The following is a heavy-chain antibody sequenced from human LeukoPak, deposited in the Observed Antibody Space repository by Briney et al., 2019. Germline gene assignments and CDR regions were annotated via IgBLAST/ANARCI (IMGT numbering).Heavy chain of an antibody. D-gene: IGHD3-10*01. CDR1: GGSISSSSYY. V-gene: IGHV4-39*07. J-gene: IGHJ6*03. Sequence: SETLSLTCTVSGGSISSSSYYWGWIRQPPGKGLEWIGSIYYSGSTYYKPSLKSRVTISVDTSKNQFSLKLSSVTAADTAVYYCARRLGRKFGERFYYYHYMDVWGKGTTVIISS. CDR3: ARRLGRKFGERFYYYHYMDV. CDR2: IYYSGST.